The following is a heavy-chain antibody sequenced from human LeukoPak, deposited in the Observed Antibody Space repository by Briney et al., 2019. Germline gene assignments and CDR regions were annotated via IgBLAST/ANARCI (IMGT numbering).Heavy chain of an antibody. V-gene: IGHV3-66*01. CDR3: ARDKGSGGID. CDR2: IYSGGST. CDR1: GFTFSSYS. D-gene: IGHD3-10*01. J-gene: IGHJ4*02. Sequence: GGSLRLSCAASGFTFSSYSINWVRQAPGKGLEWVSVIYSGGSTYYADSVKGRFTISRDNSKNTLYLQMNSLRAEDAAVYYCARDKGSGGIDWGQGTLVTVSS.